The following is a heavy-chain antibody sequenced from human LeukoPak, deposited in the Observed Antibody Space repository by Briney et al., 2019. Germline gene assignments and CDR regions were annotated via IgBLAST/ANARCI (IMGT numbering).Heavy chain of an antibody. V-gene: IGHV3-33*01. CDR2: IWYVGSNK. J-gene: IGHJ6*02. CDR1: GFIFSNYG. Sequence: PGRSLRLSCAASGFIFSNYGMHWVRQAPGKGLEWVTFIWYVGSNKYYADSVKGRFTISRDNSKNTLYLQMNSLRADDTAVYYCARDGPTYRDGLDVWGQGTTVTVSS. D-gene: IGHD1-26*01. CDR3: ARDGPTYRDGLDV.